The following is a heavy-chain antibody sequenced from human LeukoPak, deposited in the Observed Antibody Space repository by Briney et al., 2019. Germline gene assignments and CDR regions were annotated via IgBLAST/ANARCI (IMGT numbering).Heavy chain of an antibody. V-gene: IGHV4-39*01. CDR2: ISYGGTT. J-gene: IGHJ4*02. CDR1: GGSFSSSGYY. D-gene: IGHD3-10*01. Sequence: SETLSLTCTVSGGSFSSSGYYWDCSRHPPGKGLELVGSISYGGTTYSHPSRKSLVTMSVHKSKNQLSLKLTSVTVSDTAVYDCARHYRGEGHTQLDYWGQGTLVTVSS. CDR3: ARHYRGEGHTQLDY.